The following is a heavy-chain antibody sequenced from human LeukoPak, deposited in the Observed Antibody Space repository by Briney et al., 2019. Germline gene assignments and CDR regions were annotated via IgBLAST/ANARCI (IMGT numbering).Heavy chain of an antibody. CDR2: ISRSGGST. D-gene: IGHD2-2*03. CDR1: GFTFSSYG. Sequence: GGSLRLSCAASGFTFSSYGMNWVRQAPGKGLEWVSAISRSGGSTYYADSVKGRFTISRDNSKNTLYLQMSSLRAEDTAVYYCASGYCSSTDRRKDYWGQGTLVTVSS. V-gene: IGHV3-23*01. J-gene: IGHJ4*02. CDR3: ASGYCSSTDRRKDY.